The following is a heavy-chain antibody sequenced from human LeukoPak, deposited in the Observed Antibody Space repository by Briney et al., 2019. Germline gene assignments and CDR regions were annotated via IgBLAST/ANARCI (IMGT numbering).Heavy chain of an antibody. CDR3: AKQYYGSGNFYVRFDY. V-gene: IGHV3-23*01. D-gene: IGHD3-10*01. CDR1: GFTFSSYA. J-gene: IGHJ4*02. CDR2: ISGSGGGT. Sequence: GGSLRLSCAASGFTFSSYAMSWVRQAPGKGLEWVPVISGSGGGTYYADSMKGRFSISRDNSKNTLYLQMNSLRAEDTAVYYCAKQYYGSGNFYVRFDYWGQGTLVTVSS.